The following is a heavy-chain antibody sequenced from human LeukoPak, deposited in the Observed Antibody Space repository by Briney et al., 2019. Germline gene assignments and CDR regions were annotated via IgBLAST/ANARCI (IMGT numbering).Heavy chain of an antibody. D-gene: IGHD3-22*01. CDR1: GYTFTSYA. Sequence: GASVKFSCKASGYTFTSYAMHWVRQAPGQRLEWMGWINAGNGNTKYSQKFQGRVTITRDTSASTAYMELSSLRSEDTAVYYCARVLYYYDSSAPGYWGQGTLVTVSS. J-gene: IGHJ4*02. CDR3: ARVLYYYDSSAPGY. CDR2: INAGNGNT. V-gene: IGHV1-3*01.